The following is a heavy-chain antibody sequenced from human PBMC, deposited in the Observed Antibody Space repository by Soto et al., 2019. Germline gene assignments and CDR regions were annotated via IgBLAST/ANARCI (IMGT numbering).Heavy chain of an antibody. CDR1: GFSVKRYW. D-gene: IGHD3-3*01. Sequence: DVQLVESGGGLVQPGGSLRLSCGASGFSVKRYWMHWVRQAPGKGLVWLSRFGGDENYTDYVDSVRGRFTISRDIAKNTIYLQMNSLRAEDTAVYYCGKGKELGVVRYGLDAWGQGTTVTVSS. CDR3: GKGKELGVVRYGLDA. CDR2: FGGDENYT. J-gene: IGHJ6*02. V-gene: IGHV3-74*01.